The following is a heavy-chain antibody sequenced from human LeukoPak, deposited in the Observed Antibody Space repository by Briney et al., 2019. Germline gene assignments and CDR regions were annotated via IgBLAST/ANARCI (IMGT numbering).Heavy chain of an antibody. CDR3: AREGHDTSGYYYPNWFDP. V-gene: IGHV1-18*01. J-gene: IGHJ5*02. CDR1: GYTFTSYG. Sequence: GASVKVSCKASGYTFTSYGISWVRQAPGQGLEWMVWISAYNNNTIYAQNLQGRLTMTTDTSTSTAYMELRSLRSDDTAMYYCAREGHDTSGYYYPNWFDPWGQGTLVAVSS. CDR2: ISAYNNNT. D-gene: IGHD3-22*01.